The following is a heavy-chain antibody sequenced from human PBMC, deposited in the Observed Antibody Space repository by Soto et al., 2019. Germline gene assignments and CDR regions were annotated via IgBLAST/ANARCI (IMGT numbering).Heavy chain of an antibody. CDR3: AACSCRSAYYYYYMDV. Sequence: ASVKVSCKASGYTFTSYGISWVRQAPGQGLEWMGWISAYNGNTNYAQKLQGRVTMTTDTSTSTAYMELRSLRSEDTAVYYCAACSCRSAYYYYYMDVWGKGTTVTVSS. J-gene: IGHJ6*03. CDR2: ISAYNGNT. V-gene: IGHV1-18*01. D-gene: IGHD2-15*01. CDR1: GYTFTSYG.